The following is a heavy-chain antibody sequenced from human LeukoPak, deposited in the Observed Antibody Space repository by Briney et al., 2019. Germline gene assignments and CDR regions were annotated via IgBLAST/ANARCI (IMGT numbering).Heavy chain of an antibody. CDR3: ARGFPLAYSSSWFEDYYGMDV. D-gene: IGHD6-13*01. CDR2: ISGGSPVI. V-gene: IGHV3-21*05. CDR1: GFSFSMYS. Sequence: GGSLRLSCAASGFSFSMYSMNWVRQAPGKGLEWVSHISGGSPVIDYADSVKGRFTISRDNAKNSLYLQMNSLRAEDAAVYYCARGFPLAYSSSWFEDYYGMDVWGQGTTVTVSS. J-gene: IGHJ6*02.